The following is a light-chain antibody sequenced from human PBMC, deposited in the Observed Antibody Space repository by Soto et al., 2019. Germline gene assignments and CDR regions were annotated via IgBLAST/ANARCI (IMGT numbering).Light chain of an antibody. V-gene: IGLV2-18*02. CDR2: EVN. CDR1: ESDFASHNS. J-gene: IGLJ1*01. Sequence: QSVLTQPPSVSGSPGQSVTISCTGSESDFASHNSVSWYQQAPGTAPKLIIFEVNNRPSGVPDRFSESKSGTTASLTISGIRPEDEADYYCSSYISSITSHVFGTGTKVTVL. CDR3: SSYISSITSHV.